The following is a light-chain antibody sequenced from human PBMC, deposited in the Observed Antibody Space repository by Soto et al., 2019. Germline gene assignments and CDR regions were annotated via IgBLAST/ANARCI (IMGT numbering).Light chain of an antibody. J-gene: IGLJ1*01. CDR3: CSYAGSSYV. CDR1: SSDVGAYNY. CDR2: DVN. V-gene: IGLV2-11*01. Sequence: QSALTQPRSVSGSPGQSVTISCTGTSSDVGAYNYVSWYQQHPDKAPKLMIYDVNKRPSGVPDRFSGSKSGNTASLTISGLQAEDEADYYCCSYAGSSYVFGIGTKVTVL.